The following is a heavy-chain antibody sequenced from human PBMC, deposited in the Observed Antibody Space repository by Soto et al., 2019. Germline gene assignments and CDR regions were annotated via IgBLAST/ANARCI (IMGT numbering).Heavy chain of an antibody. J-gene: IGHJ4*02. CDR3: ARESGSYPYFDY. V-gene: IGHV4-59*01. CDR1: GGSIGSYH. D-gene: IGHD1-26*01. Sequence: PSETLSLTCTVSGGSIGSYHWTWIRQPPGKGLEWIGYIYYTGTTYYDPSLKSRLTISVDTSMNQFSLKLSSVTAADTAVYHCARESGSYPYFDYWGQGTLVTVSS. CDR2: IYYTGTT.